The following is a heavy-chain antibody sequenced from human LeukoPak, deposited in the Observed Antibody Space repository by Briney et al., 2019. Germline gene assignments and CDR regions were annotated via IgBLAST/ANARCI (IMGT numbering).Heavy chain of an antibody. CDR2: ISFDVSKK. CDR1: GFTFSSYV. CDR3: ARDEGTGNMYY. V-gene: IGHV3-30*03. J-gene: IGHJ4*02. D-gene: IGHD1-1*01. Sequence: SGGSLRLSCAGSGFTFSSYVVHWVRQAPGKGLEGVAVISFDVSKKYYGASVKGRFTISRDDSKSTLYLQMDSLRPEDTAVYHCARDEGTGNMYYWGQGTLVTVSS.